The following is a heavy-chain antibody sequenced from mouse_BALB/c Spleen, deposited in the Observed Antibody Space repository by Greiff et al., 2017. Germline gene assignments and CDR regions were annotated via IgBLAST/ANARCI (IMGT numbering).Heavy chain of an antibody. D-gene: IGHD1-1*01. CDR1: GFTFSSYA. J-gene: IGHJ3*01. Sequence: EVKLMESGGGLVKPGGSLKLSCAASGFTFSSYAMSWVRQTPEKRLEWVASISSGGSTYYPDSVKGRFTISRDNARNILYLQMSSLRSEDTAMYYCARGYGSSAWFAYWGQGTLVTVSA. V-gene: IGHV5-6-5*01. CDR3: ARGYGSSAWFAY. CDR2: ISSGGST.